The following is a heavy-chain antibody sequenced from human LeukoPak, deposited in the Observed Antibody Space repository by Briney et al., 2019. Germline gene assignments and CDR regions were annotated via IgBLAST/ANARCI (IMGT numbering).Heavy chain of an antibody. Sequence: ASVKVSCKASGYTFTSYSMHWVRQAPGQGLEWMGIINPSGGSTSYAQKFQGRVTMTRDTSTSTVYMELSSLRSEDTAVYYCARGGSCNSATGGDCSHLLIAWGQGTLVTVSS. CDR1: GYTFTSYS. CDR2: INPSGGST. J-gene: IGHJ5*02. D-gene: IGHD2-21*02. CDR3: ARGGSCNSATGGDCSHLLIA. V-gene: IGHV1-46*01.